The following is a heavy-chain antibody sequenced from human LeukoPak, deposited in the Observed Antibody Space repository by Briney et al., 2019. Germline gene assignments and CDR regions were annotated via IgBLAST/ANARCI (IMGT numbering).Heavy chain of an antibody. CDR2: ISSSSSYI. D-gene: IGHD2-2*01. V-gene: IGHV3-21*01. CDR3: ARGPPALDY. Sequence: GGSLRLSCAASGFTFSSYSMNWVRQAPGKWLEWVSPISSSSSYIYYADSVKGRFTISRDNAKNSLYLQMNSLRAEDTAVYYYARGPPALDYWGQGTLVTVSS. J-gene: IGHJ4*02. CDR1: GFTFSSYS.